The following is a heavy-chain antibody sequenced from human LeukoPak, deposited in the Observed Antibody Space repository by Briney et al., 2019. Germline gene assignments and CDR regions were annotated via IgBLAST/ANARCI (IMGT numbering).Heavy chain of an antibody. D-gene: IGHD3-10*01. J-gene: IGHJ3*01. CDR3: ARDFPGIGRGTFDF. V-gene: IGHV3-7*03. CDR2: INQDGSDM. Sequence: PGGSLRLSCAASGFIFNTFWMNWVRLTPGKGLEWVAKINQDGSDMYYVDSVKGRFFVSRDNARNLVYLQMNSLRVDDTAVYYCARDFPGIGRGTFDFWGQETIIIVSS. CDR1: GFIFNTFW.